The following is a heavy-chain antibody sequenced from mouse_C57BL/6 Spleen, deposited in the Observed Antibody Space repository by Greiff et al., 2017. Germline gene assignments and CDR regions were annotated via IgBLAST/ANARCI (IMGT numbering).Heavy chain of an antibody. CDR2: IRSKSNNYAT. CDR1: GFSFNTYA. V-gene: IGHV10-1*01. D-gene: IGHD3-2*02. Sequence: EVQRVESGGGLVQPKGSLKLSCAASGFSFNTYAMNWVRQAPGKGLEWVARIRSKSNNYATYYADSVKDRFTISRDDSESMLYLQMNNLKTEDTAMYYCVRQAQADAMDYWGQGTSVTVSS. J-gene: IGHJ4*01. CDR3: VRQAQADAMDY.